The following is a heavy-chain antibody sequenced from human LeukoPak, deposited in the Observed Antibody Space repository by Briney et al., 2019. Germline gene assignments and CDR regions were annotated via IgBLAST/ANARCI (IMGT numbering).Heavy chain of an antibody. CDR3: ASGYSSALRYFDY. V-gene: IGHV3-48*02. J-gene: IGHJ4*02. CDR1: RFTFRSYT. Sequence: GGSLRLSCAASRFTFRSYTMNWVRQAPGKGLEWISYITSSSSTLYYADSVKGRFTISRDNAKNSLYLQMNSLRDEDTAVYYCASGYSSALRYFDYWGQGTLVTVSS. D-gene: IGHD6-19*01. CDR2: ITSSSSTL.